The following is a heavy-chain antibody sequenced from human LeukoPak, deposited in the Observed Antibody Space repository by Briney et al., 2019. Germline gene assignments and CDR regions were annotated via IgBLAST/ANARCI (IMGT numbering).Heavy chain of an antibody. D-gene: IGHD2-2*01. V-gene: IGHV4-59*01. CDR2: IYYSGST. J-gene: IGHJ4*02. CDR1: GGSISSYY. CDR3: ARCSSTSRYYVY. Sequence: SETLSLTCTVSGGSISSYYWSWIRQPPGKGLEWIGYIYYSGSTNYNPSLKSRVTISVDTSKNQFSLKLSSVTAADTAVYYCARCSSTSRYYVYWGQGTLVTVSS.